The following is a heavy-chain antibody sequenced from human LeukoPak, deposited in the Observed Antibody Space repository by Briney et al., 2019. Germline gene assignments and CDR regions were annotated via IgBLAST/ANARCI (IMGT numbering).Heavy chain of an antibody. J-gene: IGHJ4*02. CDR1: GFTFSSYT. V-gene: IGHV3-21*01. D-gene: IGHD4-23*01. Sequence: GGSLRLSCAASGFTFSSYTLNWVRQAPGKGLEWVSSIGGSNTYVFYADSVKGRFTISRDNAKNSLYLQKNSRRDEDTAVYYCASHLGGNSGYWGQGTLVTVSS. CDR2: IGGSNTYV. CDR3: ASHLGGNSGY.